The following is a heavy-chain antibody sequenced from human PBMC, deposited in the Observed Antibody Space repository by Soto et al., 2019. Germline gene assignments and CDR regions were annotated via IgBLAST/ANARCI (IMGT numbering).Heavy chain of an antibody. Sequence: GASVKVSCKVSGYTLAELSMHWVRQAPGKGLEWMGGFDPEDGETIYAQKFQGRVAMTEDTSTDTAYMELSSLRSGDTAVYYCATVVGRPGFDPWGQGALVTVS. CDR1: GYTLAELS. CDR2: FDPEDGET. V-gene: IGHV1-24*01. CDR3: ATVVGRPGFDP. J-gene: IGHJ5*02. D-gene: IGHD3-10*01.